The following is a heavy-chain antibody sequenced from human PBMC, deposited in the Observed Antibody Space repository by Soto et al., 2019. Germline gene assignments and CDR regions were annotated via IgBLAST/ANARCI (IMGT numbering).Heavy chain of an antibody. D-gene: IGHD3-3*01. CDR3: AREERRVFWSGYYSDGMDV. Sequence: GASVKLSCKASGYTFTSYGSSWVRQANGQGLEWMGWISAYNGNTNYAQKLQGRVTMTTDTSTSTAYMELRSLRSDDTAVYYCAREERRVFWSGYYSDGMDVWGQGTTVTVS. CDR1: GYTFTSYG. CDR2: ISAYNGNT. J-gene: IGHJ6*02. V-gene: IGHV1-18*01.